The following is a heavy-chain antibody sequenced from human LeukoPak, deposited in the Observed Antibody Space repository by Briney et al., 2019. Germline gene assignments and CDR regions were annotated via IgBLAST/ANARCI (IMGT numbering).Heavy chain of an antibody. V-gene: IGHV3-23*01. J-gene: IGHJ4*02. CDR3: ARDLYHGGY. D-gene: IGHD2-2*01. CDR2: ISGNGGST. Sequence: GGSLRLSCAVSGFAFSNYAMNWVRQAPGKGLEWVSAISGNGGSTNYADSVKGRFTISRDNSKNTLYLQMDGLRAEDTAVYYCARDLYHGGYWGQGTLVTVPS. CDR1: GFAFSNYA.